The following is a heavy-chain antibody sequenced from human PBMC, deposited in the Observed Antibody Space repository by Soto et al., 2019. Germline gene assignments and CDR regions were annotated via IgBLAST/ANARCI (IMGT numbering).Heavy chain of an antibody. D-gene: IGHD3-22*01. CDR1: GGSFSGYY. Sequence: SETLSLTCAVYGGSFSGYYWSWIRQPPGKGLEWIGEINHSGSTNNNPSLKSRVTISVDTSKNQFSLKLRSVTAADTAVYYCARGAGIYYDSSGYYPYYFDYWGQGTLVTVSS. J-gene: IGHJ4*02. CDR2: INHSGST. CDR3: ARGAGIYYDSSGYYPYYFDY. V-gene: IGHV4-34*01.